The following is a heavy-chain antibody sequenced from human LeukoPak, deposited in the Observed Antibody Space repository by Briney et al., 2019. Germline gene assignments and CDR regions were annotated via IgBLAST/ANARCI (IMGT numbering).Heavy chain of an antibody. Sequence: PGGSLRLSCTASGFTFGDYAMSWVRQAPGKGLEWVSSINGGTTLYAASVEGRFTISRDSSKNTLFLQMNSLRDGATGVYFSARCIRYRNGWCNWLDPWGQGTQVTVSS. CDR2: INGGTT. D-gene: IGHD3-9*01. J-gene: IGHJ5*02. CDR3: ARCIRYRNGWCNWLDP. CDR1: GFTFGDYA. V-gene: IGHV3-23*01.